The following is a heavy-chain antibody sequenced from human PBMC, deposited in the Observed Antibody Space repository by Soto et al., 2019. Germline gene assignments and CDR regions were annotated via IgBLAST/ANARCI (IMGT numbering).Heavy chain of an antibody. J-gene: IGHJ6*02. Sequence: GGSLRLSCAASGFTFSSYEMNWVRQAPGKGLEWVSYISSSGSTIYYADSVKGRFTISRDNAKNSLYLQMNSLRAEDTAVHYCAREGMIESKMDVWGQGTTVTVSS. CDR3: AREGMIESKMDV. V-gene: IGHV3-48*03. D-gene: IGHD3-22*01. CDR2: ISSSGSTI. CDR1: GFTFSSYE.